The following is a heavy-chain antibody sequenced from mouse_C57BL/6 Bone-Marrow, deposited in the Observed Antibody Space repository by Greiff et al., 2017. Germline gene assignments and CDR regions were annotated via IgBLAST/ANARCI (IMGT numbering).Heavy chain of an antibody. CDR3: ARRGDYDPAWFAY. D-gene: IGHD2-4*01. J-gene: IGHJ3*01. CDR2: FYPGDGDT. CDR1: GYAFSSSW. Sequence: VQLQQSGPELVKPGASVKISCKASGYAFSSSWLNWVKQRPGKGLEWIGRFYPGDGDTNYNGKFKGKATLTADKSSSTAYMQLSSLTSEDSAVYFCARRGDYDPAWFAYWGQGTLVTVSA. V-gene: IGHV1-82*01.